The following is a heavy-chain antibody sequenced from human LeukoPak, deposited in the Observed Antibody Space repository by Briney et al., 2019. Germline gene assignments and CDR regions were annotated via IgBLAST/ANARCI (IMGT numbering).Heavy chain of an antibody. CDR3: AKGISGATLLSFDY. J-gene: IGHJ4*02. V-gene: IGHV3-23*01. CDR1: GFTFSSYG. Sequence: PGGTLRLSCAASGFTFSSYGMSWVRQAPGKGLEWVSAISGSGGSTYYADSVKGRFTISRDNSKNTLYLQMNSLRAEDTAVYYCAKGISGATLLSFDYWAREPWSPSPQ. D-gene: IGHD1-26*01. CDR2: ISGSGGST.